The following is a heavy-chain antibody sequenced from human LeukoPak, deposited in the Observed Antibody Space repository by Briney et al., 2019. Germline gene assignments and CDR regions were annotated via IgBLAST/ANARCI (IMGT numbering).Heavy chain of an antibody. CDR2: INPSSGST. CDR1: GSTFTTYY. V-gene: IGHV1-46*01. D-gene: IGHD2-2*01. CDR3: ARGTEIVLVPAATDF. J-gene: IGHJ4*03. Sequence: GASVKASCRASGSTFTTYYMHWVRQAPGQGLEWMGLINPSSGSTGYAQKFKGRVTMTRDTSTSTVYIELSSLRSEDTAMYYCARGTEIVLVPAATDFWGQGTPVTVSS.